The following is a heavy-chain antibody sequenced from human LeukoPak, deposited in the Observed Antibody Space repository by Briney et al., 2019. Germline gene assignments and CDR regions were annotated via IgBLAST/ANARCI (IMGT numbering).Heavy chain of an antibody. V-gene: IGHV3-21*01. CDR3: ARAGLIRSGYYAYDY. J-gene: IGHJ4*02. CDR2: ISSSSSYI. CDR1: GFTFSSYS. D-gene: IGHD3-3*01. Sequence: PGGSLRLSCAASGFTFSSYSMNWVRQAPGKGLEWVSSISSSSSYIYYADSVKGRFTISRDNAKNSLYLQMNSLRAEDTAVYYCARAGLIRSGYYAYDYWGQGTLVTVSS.